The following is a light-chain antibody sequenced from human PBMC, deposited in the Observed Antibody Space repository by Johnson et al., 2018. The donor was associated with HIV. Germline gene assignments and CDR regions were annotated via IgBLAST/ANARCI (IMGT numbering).Light chain of an antibody. CDR2: DNN. CDR1: SSNLGNNY. Sequence: QSVLTQPPSVSAAPGQKVTISCSGSSSNLGNNYVSWYQQLPGTAPKVHISDNNKRPSGIPNRFSGSKSGTSATLGITARWPEDAGDYYCLPGDTGPRTYSFGSGTKVTVL. J-gene: IGLJ1*01. CDR3: LPGDTGPRTYS. V-gene: IGLV1-41*01.